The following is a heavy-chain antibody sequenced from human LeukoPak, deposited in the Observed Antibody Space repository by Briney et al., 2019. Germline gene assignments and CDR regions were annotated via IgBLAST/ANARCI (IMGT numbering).Heavy chain of an antibody. CDR1: GFTFSTYA. CDR2: ISGSGGST. CDR3: AKSIWYSSSWYFDY. J-gene: IGHJ4*02. Sequence: GGSLRLSCEASGFTFSTYAMTWVRQAPGKGLEWVSAISGSGGSTYYADSVKGRFTISRDNSQNTLYLQMNSLRAEDTVVYYCAKSIWYSSSWYFDYWGQGTLVTVSS. D-gene: IGHD6-13*01. V-gene: IGHV3-23*01.